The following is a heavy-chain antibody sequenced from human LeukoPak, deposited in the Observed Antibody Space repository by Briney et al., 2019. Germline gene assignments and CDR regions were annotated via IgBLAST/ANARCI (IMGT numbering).Heavy chain of an antibody. J-gene: IGHJ5*02. D-gene: IGHD5-18*01. V-gene: IGHV6-1*01. CDR2: TYYRSKWYN. Sequence: SQTLSLTCVISGDSVSSNSAAWNWIRQSPSRGLEWLGRTYYRSKWYNDYAVSVKSRITIIPDTSKNQSSLHLNSVTPEDTAVYYCAGYSYGVRPSWGQGTLVTVSS. CDR1: GDSVSSNSAA. CDR3: AGYSYGVRPS.